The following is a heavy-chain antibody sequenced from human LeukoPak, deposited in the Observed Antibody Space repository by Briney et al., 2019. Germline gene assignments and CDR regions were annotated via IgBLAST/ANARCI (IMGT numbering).Heavy chain of an antibody. V-gene: IGHV3-30*02. CDR2: IRYDGSNK. Sequence: GGSLRLSCAASGFTFSSYGMHWVRQAPGKGLEWVAFIRYDGSNKYYADSVKGRFTISRDNSKNTLYLQMNSLRAEDTAVYYCAGGLPLQSDAFDIWGQGTMVTVSS. J-gene: IGHJ3*02. D-gene: IGHD4-11*01. CDR1: GFTFSSYG. CDR3: AGGLPLQSDAFDI.